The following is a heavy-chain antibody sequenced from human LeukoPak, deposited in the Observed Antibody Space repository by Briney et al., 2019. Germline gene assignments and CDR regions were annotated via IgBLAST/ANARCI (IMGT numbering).Heavy chain of an antibody. CDR3: AREGGYDFWSGYSHPYYFDY. CDR1: GFTFSSYA. J-gene: IGHJ4*02. V-gene: IGHV3-23*01. CDR2: ISGSGGST. Sequence: PGGSLRLSCAASGFTFSSYAMSWVRQAPGKGLEWVSAISGSGGSTYYADSVKGRFTISRDNSKNTLYLQMNSLRAEDTAVYYCAREGGYDFWSGYSHPYYFDYWGQGTLVTVSS. D-gene: IGHD3-3*01.